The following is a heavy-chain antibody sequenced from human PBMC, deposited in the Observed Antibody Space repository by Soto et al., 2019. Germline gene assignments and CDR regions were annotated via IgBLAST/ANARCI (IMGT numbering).Heavy chain of an antibody. V-gene: IGHV4-30-4*01. Sequence: SETLSLTCTVSGCSISSCGYSWRWVRQSPGKGLGWIGYIYNSGITYFNPSLKSRVVISIDTSRNQFSLRLNSLTAADRAVYFCARGVTVFGLVSRFWFDPWGQGTVVTVSS. D-gene: IGHD3-3*01. CDR1: GCSISSCGYS. CDR2: IYNSGIT. J-gene: IGHJ5*02. CDR3: ARGVTVFGLVSRFWFDP.